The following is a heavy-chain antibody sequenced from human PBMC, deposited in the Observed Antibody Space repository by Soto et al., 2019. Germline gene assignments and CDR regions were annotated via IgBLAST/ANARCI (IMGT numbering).Heavy chain of an antibody. D-gene: IGHD3-22*01. CDR3: AKDLGESSGSPLDY. CDR1: GFTFSSYA. V-gene: IGHV3-23*01. Sequence: GGSLRLSCAASGFTFSSYAMSWVRQAPGKGLEWVSAISGSGGSTYYADSVKGRFTISRDNSKNTLYLQMNSLRAEDTAVYYCAKDLGESSGSPLDYWGQGTLVTVSS. J-gene: IGHJ4*02. CDR2: ISGSGGST.